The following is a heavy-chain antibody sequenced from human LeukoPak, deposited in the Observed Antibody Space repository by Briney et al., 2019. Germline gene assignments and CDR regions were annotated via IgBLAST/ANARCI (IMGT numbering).Heavy chain of an antibody. Sequence: SQTLSLTCATSGDSVSSNSAAWNWIRQSPWRGLEWLGRTYYRSKWYNDYAESVKSRINIKPDTSKNQFTLQLNSVTPEDTAVYYCARDQAGLDYWGQGTLVTVSS. J-gene: IGHJ4*02. CDR2: TYYRSKWYN. CDR3: ARDQAGLDY. CDR1: GDSVSSNSAA. D-gene: IGHD6-13*01. V-gene: IGHV6-1*01.